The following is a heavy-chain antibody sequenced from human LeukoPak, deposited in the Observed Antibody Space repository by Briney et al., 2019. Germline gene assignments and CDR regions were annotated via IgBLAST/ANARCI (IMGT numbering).Heavy chain of an antibody. CDR1: GFTSSSYS. CDR3: ASSGSYRFDY. D-gene: IGHD1-26*01. J-gene: IGHJ4*02. V-gene: IGHV3-48*02. CDR2: ITASGTAM. Sequence: PGGSLRLSCAASGFTSSSYSMNWVRQAPGKGLEWVSHITASGTAMFYADSVKGRFTISRDNAKNSLYLRMNSLRDEDTAVYYCASSGSYRFDYWGQGTLVTVSS.